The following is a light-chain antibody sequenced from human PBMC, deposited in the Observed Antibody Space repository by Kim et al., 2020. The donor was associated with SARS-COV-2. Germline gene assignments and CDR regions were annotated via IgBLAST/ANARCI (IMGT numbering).Light chain of an antibody. CDR1: VLAKKY. CDR2: KDS. Sequence: SYELTQPSSVSVSPGQTARITCSGDVLAKKYARWFQQKPGQAPVLVIYKDSERPSGIPGRFSGSSSGTTVTLTIGGAQVEDEAEYYCYSAADNNLVFGGGTQLTVL. CDR3: YSAADNNLV. J-gene: IGLJ3*02. V-gene: IGLV3-27*01.